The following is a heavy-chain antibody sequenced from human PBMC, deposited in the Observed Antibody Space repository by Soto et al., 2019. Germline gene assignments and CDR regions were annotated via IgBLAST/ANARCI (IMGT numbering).Heavy chain of an antibody. D-gene: IGHD2-15*01. CDR2: IYYSGST. J-gene: IGHJ3*02. CDR3: ARSDCSGGSCYWGKGAFDI. CDR1: GGSISSGGYY. V-gene: IGHV4-31*03. Sequence: QVQLQESGPGLVKPSQTLSLTCTVSGGSISSGGYYWSWIRQHPVKGLEWIGYIYYSGSTYYNPSLKSRVTISVDTSKNQFSLKLSSVTAADTAVYYCARSDCSGGSCYWGKGAFDIWGQGTMVTVSS.